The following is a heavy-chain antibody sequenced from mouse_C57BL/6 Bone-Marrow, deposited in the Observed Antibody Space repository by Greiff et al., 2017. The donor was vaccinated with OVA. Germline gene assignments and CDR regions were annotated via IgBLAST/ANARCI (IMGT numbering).Heavy chain of an antibody. D-gene: IGHD2-3*01. V-gene: IGHV1-55*01. CDR1: GYTFTSYW. J-gene: IGHJ1*03. CDR3: AREDGYYGYWYFDV. CDR2: IYPGSGST. Sequence: VQLQQPGAELVKPGASVKMSCKASGYTFTSYWITWVKQRPGQGLEWIGDIYPGSGSTNYNEKFKSKGTLTVDTSSSTAYMQLSSLTSEDSAVYYCAREDGYYGYWYFDVWGTGTTVTVSS.